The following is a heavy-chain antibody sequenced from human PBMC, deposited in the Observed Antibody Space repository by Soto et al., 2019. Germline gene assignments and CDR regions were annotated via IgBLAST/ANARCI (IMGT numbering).Heavy chain of an antibody. Sequence: SVKVSCKASGGTFSSYAISWVRQAPGQGLEWMGGIIPIFGTTNYAQRFQGRVTITGDESTSTAYMELTGLTSEDTAVYYCARRFMSAGWLDPWGQGTLVTVSS. CDR3: ARRFMSAGWLDP. J-gene: IGHJ5*02. CDR1: GGTFSSYA. V-gene: IGHV1-69*13. CDR2: IIPIFGTT. D-gene: IGHD3-10*01.